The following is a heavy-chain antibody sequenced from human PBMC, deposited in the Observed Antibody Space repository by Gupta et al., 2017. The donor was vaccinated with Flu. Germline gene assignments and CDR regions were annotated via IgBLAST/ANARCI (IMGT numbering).Heavy chain of an antibody. V-gene: IGHV5-51*01. J-gene: IGHJ6*02. CDR3: ARVTLAAGKGLDYYYYYGMDV. D-gene: IGHD6-13*01. CDR2: IYPGDSDT. Sequence: RQMPGKGLEWMGIIYPGDSDTRYSPSFQGQVTISADKSISTAYLQWSSLKASDTAMYYCARVTLAAGKGLDYYYYYGMDVWGQGTTVTVSS.